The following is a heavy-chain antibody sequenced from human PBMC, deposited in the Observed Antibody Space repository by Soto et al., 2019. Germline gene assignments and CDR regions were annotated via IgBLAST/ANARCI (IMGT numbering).Heavy chain of an antibody. D-gene: IGHD2-15*01. CDR3: AIHQSIVVVTAPRAFDI. V-gene: IGHV4-39*01. J-gene: IGHJ3*02. CDR1: GGSISSNSHY. CDR2: IYYNGDT. Sequence: PSETLSLTCSVSGGSISSNSHYWVWIRQPPGKGLEWIGSIYYNGDTYYNPSLKSRVTISVDTSKNQFSVKLNSVTAADTALYYCAIHQSIVVVTAPRAFDIWGQGTMVTVSS.